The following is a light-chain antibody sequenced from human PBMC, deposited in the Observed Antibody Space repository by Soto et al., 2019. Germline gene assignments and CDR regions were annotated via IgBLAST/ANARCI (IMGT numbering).Light chain of an antibody. CDR1: QSIRTS. V-gene: IGKV1-39*01. Sequence: DIQMTQSPSSLSASVGDRLSITCRASQSIRTSLNWYQQRPGKAPNLLIYSASTLQSGVPSRFSGSGSGTDFTLTINGLQPEDSTTNYCQHSSAFGQGTK. CDR3: QHSSA. J-gene: IGKJ2*01. CDR2: SAS.